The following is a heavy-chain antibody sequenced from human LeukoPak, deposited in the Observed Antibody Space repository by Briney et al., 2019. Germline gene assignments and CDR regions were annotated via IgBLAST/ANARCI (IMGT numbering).Heavy chain of an antibody. CDR1: GGTFSSYA. Sequence: ASVKVSCKASGGTFSSYAISWVRQAPGQGLEWMGWINTNTGNPTYAQGFTGRFVFSLDTSVSTAYLQISSLKAEDTAVYYCARAGDDYVWGSYRSPPPSYYYYGMDVWGQGTTVTVSS. D-gene: IGHD3-16*02. J-gene: IGHJ6*02. V-gene: IGHV7-4-1*02. CDR3: ARAGDDYVWGSYRSPPPSYYYYGMDV. CDR2: INTNTGNP.